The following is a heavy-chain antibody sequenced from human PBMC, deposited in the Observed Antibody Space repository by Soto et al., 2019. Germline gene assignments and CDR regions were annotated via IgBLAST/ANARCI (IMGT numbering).Heavy chain of an antibody. D-gene: IGHD1-1*01. CDR2: VWYDESHK. V-gene: IGHV3-33*01. CDR1: GFTFTNYG. J-gene: IGHJ4*02. CDR3: ARDGGGGDWNYFDY. Sequence: QVRLIESGGGVVQPGGSLRLSCAASGFTFTNYGMHWVRQAPGKGLEWVAVVWYDESHKYFADSVKGRFTISRDNSKNTRYLQMNSLRADDTALYYCARDGGGGDWNYFDYWGQGTLVTVSS.